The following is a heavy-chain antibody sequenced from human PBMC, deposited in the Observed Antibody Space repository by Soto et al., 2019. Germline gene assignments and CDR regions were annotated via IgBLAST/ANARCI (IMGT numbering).Heavy chain of an antibody. D-gene: IGHD6-13*01. J-gene: IGHJ4*02. V-gene: IGHV3-23*01. CDR1: GFTFSNYA. CDR2: ITGSGGYT. CDR3: AKEWVAGTLFY. Sequence: HPGGSLRLSCIGSGFTFSNYAINWVRQTPGKGLEWVSVITGSGGYTHYADSVKGRFTISRDNSKDTLYLQMNGLRVEDTAVYYCAKEWVAGTLFYWGQGTRVTVSS.